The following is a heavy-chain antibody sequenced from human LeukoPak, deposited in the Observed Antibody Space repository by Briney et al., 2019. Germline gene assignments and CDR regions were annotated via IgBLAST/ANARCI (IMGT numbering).Heavy chain of an antibody. CDR3: ARDTYYYDSSGYPDY. V-gene: IGHV1-18*01. CDR1: GYTFTSYG. D-gene: IGHD3-22*01. Sequence: ASVKVSCKASGYTFTSYGISWVRQAPGQGLEWMGWISTYNGNTNYVRKLQGRVTMTTETSTSTAYMELRSLRSGDTAVYYCARDTYYYDSSGYPDYWGQGTLVTVSS. CDR2: ISTYNGNT. J-gene: IGHJ4*02.